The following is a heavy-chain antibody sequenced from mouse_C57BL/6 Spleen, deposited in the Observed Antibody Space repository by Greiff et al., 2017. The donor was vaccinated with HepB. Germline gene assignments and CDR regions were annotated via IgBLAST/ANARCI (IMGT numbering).Heavy chain of an antibody. J-gene: IGHJ4*01. CDR1: GYTFTSYG. Sequence: QVQLQQSGAELVKPGASVKISCKASGYTFTSYGISWVKQRTGQGLEWIGEIYPRSGNTYYNEKFKGKATLTADKSSSTAYMELRSLTSEDSAVYFCSKGDDYDRGHYYAMDYWGQGTSVTVSS. V-gene: IGHV1-81*01. D-gene: IGHD2-4*01. CDR3: SKGDDYDRGHYYAMDY. CDR2: IYPRSGNT.